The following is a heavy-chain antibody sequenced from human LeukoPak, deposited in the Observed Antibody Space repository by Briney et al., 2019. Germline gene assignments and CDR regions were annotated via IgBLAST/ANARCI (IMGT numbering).Heavy chain of an antibody. D-gene: IGHD3-22*01. Sequence: SETLSLTCSVSGGSISSDYWSWIRQPPGKGLEWIGYIYYSGITNYNPSLKSRVTISVDTSKNQFSLKLSSVTAADTAVYYCARLHYDSSGYYYFDYWGQGTLVTVSS. V-gene: IGHV4-59*08. CDR2: IYYSGIT. CDR3: ARLHYDSSGYYYFDY. J-gene: IGHJ4*02. CDR1: GGSISSDY.